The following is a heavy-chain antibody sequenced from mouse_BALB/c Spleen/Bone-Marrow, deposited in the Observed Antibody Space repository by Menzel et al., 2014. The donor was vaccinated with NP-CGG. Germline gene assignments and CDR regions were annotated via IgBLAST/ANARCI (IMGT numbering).Heavy chain of an antibody. CDR1: GYAFTNYL. V-gene: IGHV1-54*03. D-gene: IGHD4-1*01. Sequence: QVQLQQSGAELVRPGPSVKVSCKTSGYAFTNYLIEWVKQRSGQGLEWIGVINPGSGATHYHENFKGKATLTADKSSSTPYMQLSSLTSDYSAVYFCARKLTGTRYFVYFCQGTTLTVSS. J-gene: IGHJ2*01. CDR2: INPGSGAT. CDR3: ARKLTGTRYFVY.